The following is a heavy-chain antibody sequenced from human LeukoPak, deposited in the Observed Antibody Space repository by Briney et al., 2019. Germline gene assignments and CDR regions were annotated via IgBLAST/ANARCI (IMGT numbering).Heavy chain of an antibody. CDR1: GYTFTSYA. V-gene: IGHV7-4-1*02. CDR3: ARDRAVVIATEGYFQH. J-gene: IGHJ1*01. Sequence: ASVKVSCKASGYTFTSYAMNWVRQAPGQGLEWMGWINTNTGNPTYAQGFTGRLVFSLDTSVSTAYLQISSLKAEDAAVYYCARDRAVVIATEGYFQHWGQGTLVTVSS. CDR2: INTNTGNP. D-gene: IGHD2-21*01.